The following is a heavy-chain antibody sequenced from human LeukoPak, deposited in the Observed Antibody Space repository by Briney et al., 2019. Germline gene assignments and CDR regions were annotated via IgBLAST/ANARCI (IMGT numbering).Heavy chain of an antibody. Sequence: SETLSLTCTVSGGSISSGGYYWSWIRQPPGKGLEWIGYIYHSGSTYYNPSLKSRVTISVDRSKNQFSLKLSSVTAADTAVYYCARLVDTAMVIGLGAFDIWGQGTMVTVSS. CDR1: GGSISSGGYY. V-gene: IGHV4-30-2*01. J-gene: IGHJ3*02. D-gene: IGHD5-18*01. CDR2: IYHSGST. CDR3: ARLVDTAMVIGLGAFDI.